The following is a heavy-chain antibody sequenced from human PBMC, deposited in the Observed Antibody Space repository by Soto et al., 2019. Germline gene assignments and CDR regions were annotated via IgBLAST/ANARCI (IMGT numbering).Heavy chain of an antibody. Sequence: QVQLQESGPGLVKPSQTLSLTCTVSGGSITSSGYYWSWIRQHPGEGLEWIGFTSNSGSTSYNPSLKSRVTISVDTSSNQSSLNLTSVTAADTAVYYCARGGGSTKVDYWGQGTLVTVSP. CDR2: TSNSGST. V-gene: IGHV4-31*03. J-gene: IGHJ4*02. D-gene: IGHD2-2*01. CDR1: GGSITSSGYY. CDR3: ARGGGSTKVDY.